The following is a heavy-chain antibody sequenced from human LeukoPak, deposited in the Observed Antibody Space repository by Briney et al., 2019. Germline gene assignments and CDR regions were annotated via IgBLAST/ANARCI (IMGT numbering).Heavy chain of an antibody. V-gene: IGHV4-59*08. CDR3: ARHYSLTGGRLSGYWLDP. CDR2: IYYSGST. D-gene: IGHD1-20*01. Sequence: PSETLSLTCTVSGGSIRNYYWSWIRQPPEKGLEWIGYIYYSGSTSYNPSLKSRVTISVDTSKNQLSLKLSSVTAADTAVYYCARHYSLTGGRLSGYWLDPWGQGTLVTVSS. CDR1: GGSIRNYY. J-gene: IGHJ5*02.